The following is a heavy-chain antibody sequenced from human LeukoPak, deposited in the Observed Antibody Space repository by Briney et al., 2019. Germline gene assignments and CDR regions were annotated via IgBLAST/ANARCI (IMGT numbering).Heavy chain of an antibody. J-gene: IGHJ4*02. CDR1: GGSISSYY. CDR3: ARAPLYGDYVGYFDY. Sequence: PSETLSLTCTVSGGSISSYYWSWIRQPPGKGLEWIGYIYYSGSTNYNPSLKSRVTISVDTSKNQFSLKLSSVTAADTAVYYCARAPLYGDYVGYFDYWGQGTLVTVSS. D-gene: IGHD4-17*01. CDR2: IYYSGST. V-gene: IGHV4-59*01.